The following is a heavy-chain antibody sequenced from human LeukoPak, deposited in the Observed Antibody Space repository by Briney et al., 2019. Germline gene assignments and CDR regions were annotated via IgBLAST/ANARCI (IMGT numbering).Heavy chain of an antibody. CDR3: ASGWREPTYYYYGMDV. CDR2: IYYSGST. V-gene: IGHV4-30-4*01. J-gene: IGHJ6*02. Sequence: SQTLSLTCTVSGGSISSGDYYWSWIRQPPGKGLEWIGYIYYSGSTYYNPSLKSRVTISVDTSKNQFSLKLSSVTAADTAVYYCASGWREPTYYYYGMDVWGQGTTVTVSS. D-gene: IGHD1-26*01. CDR1: GGSISSGDYY.